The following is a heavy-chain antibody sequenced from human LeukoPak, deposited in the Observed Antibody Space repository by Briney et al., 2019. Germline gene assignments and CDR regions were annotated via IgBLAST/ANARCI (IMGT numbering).Heavy chain of an antibody. Sequence: PSETLSLTCTVSGYSISSGYYWGWIRQPPGKGLEWIGSIYHSGSTYYNPSLKSRVTISVDTSKNQFSLKLSSVTAADTAVYYCARGEEMAVNWGQGTLVTVSS. CDR3: ARGEEMAVN. D-gene: IGHD5-24*01. J-gene: IGHJ4*02. CDR1: GYSISSGYY. V-gene: IGHV4-38-2*02. CDR2: IYHSGST.